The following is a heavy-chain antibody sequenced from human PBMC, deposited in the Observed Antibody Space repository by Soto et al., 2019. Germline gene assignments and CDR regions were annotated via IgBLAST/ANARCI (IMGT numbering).Heavy chain of an antibody. Sequence: GGSLRLSCAASEFTFSSYWMHWVRQVPGEGLVWVSRINNDGTSTSYADSVKGRFTISRDNAKNMLYLQMNSLRAEDTAVYYCARGKDVVLVPAPPWFDPWGQGTLVTVSS. CDR2: INNDGTST. CDR1: EFTFSSYW. CDR3: ARGKDVVLVPAPPWFDP. D-gene: IGHD2-2*01. J-gene: IGHJ5*02. V-gene: IGHV3-74*01.